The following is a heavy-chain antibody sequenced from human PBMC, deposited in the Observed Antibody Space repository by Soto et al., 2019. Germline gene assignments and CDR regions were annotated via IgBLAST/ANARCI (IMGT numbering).Heavy chain of an antibody. J-gene: IGHJ4*02. CDR2: IYYSGST. D-gene: IGHD3-22*01. CDR3: ARSPYYYDSSGYIFFDY. CDR1: GGSISSGDYY. V-gene: IGHV4-30-4*01. Sequence: SETLSLTCTVSGGSISSGDYYWSWIRQPPGKGLEWIGYIYYSGSTYYNPSLKSRVTISVDTSKNQFSLKLSSVTAADTAVYYCARSPYYYDSSGYIFFDYWGQGTLVTVSS.